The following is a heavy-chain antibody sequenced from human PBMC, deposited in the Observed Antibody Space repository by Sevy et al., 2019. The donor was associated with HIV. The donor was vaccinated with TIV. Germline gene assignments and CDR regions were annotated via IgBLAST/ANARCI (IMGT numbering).Heavy chain of an antibody. CDR1: GFTFSSYA. CDR3: AKASVWGYGDYTFDY. Sequence: GGSLRLSCAASGFTFSSYAMSWVRQAPGKGLEWVSAISGSGGSTYYADSVKGRFTISRDNSKNTLYLQMNSLRAEGTAVYYCAKASVWGYGDYTFDYWGQGTLVTVSS. CDR2: ISGSGGST. V-gene: IGHV3-23*01. D-gene: IGHD4-17*01. J-gene: IGHJ4*02.